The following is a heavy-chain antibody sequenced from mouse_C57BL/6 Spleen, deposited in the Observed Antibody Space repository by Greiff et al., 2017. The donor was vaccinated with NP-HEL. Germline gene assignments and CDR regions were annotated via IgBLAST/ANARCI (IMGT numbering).Heavy chain of an antibody. V-gene: IGHV1-7*01. Sequence: QVQLQQSGAELAKPGASVKLSCKASGYTFTSYWMHWVKQRPGQGLEWIGYINPSSGYTKYNQKFKDKATLTADKSSSTAYMQLSSLTYEDSAVYYCARYHYDYVAWFAYWGQGTLVTVSA. CDR1: GYTFTSYW. J-gene: IGHJ3*01. CDR3: ARYHYDYVAWFAY. D-gene: IGHD2-4*01. CDR2: INPSSGYT.